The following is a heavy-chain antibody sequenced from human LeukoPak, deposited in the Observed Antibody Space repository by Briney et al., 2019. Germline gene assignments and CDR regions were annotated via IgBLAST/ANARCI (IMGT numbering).Heavy chain of an antibody. D-gene: IGHD5-18*01. CDR3: ARDRTSGDTAMGTFDY. Sequence: KPSETLSLTCAVYGGSFSGYYWSWIRQPPGKGLEWIGEINHSGSTNYNPSLKSRVTISVDTSKNQFSLKLSSVTAADTAVYYCARDRTSGDTAMGTFDYWGQGTLVTVSS. CDR1: GGSFSGYY. V-gene: IGHV4-34*01. CDR2: INHSGST. J-gene: IGHJ4*02.